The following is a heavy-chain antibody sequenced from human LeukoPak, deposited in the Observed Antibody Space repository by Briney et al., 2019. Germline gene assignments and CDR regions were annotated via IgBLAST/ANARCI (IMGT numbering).Heavy chain of an antibody. D-gene: IGHD3-3*01. Sequence: GGSLRLSCAASGFTFNEFGMYWVRQAPGQGPEWVAAISYTGSRTYYADSVKGRFTISRVNSNNTLHLQMSSLKTEDTAVYYCVKVRQEEEVILFGYFFDNWGQGALVTVSS. J-gene: IGHJ4*02. V-gene: IGHV3-30*18. CDR1: GFTFNEFG. CDR3: VKVRQEEEVILFGYFFDN. CDR2: ISYTGSRT.